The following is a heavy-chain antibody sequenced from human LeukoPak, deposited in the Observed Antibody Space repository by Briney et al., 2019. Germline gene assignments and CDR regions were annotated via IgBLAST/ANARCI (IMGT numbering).Heavy chain of an antibody. D-gene: IGHD3-10*01. CDR2: ISGSGGST. Sequence: GGSLRLSCAASGFTFSNYAMSWVRQAPGKGLEWVSAISGSGGSTYYADSVKGRFTISRDNSKNTLSLQMNSLRAEDTAVYYCAKAPGSGSYSSFDYWGQGTLVTVSS. CDR3: AKAPGSGSYSSFDY. V-gene: IGHV3-23*01. CDR1: GFTFSNYA. J-gene: IGHJ4*02.